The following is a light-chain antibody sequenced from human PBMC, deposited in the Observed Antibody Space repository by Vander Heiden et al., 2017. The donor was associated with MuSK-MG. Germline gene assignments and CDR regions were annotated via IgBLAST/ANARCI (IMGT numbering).Light chain of an antibody. CDR1: SPKIGSNY. V-gene: IGLV1-47*01. CDR3: AAWDDSLSGVV. Sequence: QSVLSPPPSASGPPGPRVTIPCSGSSPKIGSNYDYLYPEVPGTAPKLLVYRNDQRPSGVPDRFSGSKSGTSASLAVSGLRSEDEADYYCAAWDDSLSGVVFGGGTKLTVL. J-gene: IGLJ2*01. CDR2: RND.